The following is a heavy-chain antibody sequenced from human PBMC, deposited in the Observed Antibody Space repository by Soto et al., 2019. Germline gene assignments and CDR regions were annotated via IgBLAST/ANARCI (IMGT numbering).Heavy chain of an antibody. CDR2: ITYDGSNQ. CDR3: ARAPSGSYPEFDY. Sequence: PLGGSLSLSCAASGFIFSSYTMHWVRQAPGKGLEWVGVITYDGSNQYYADSVKGRFTISRDNSRNMLFLQMNSLRPDDTAVYYCARAPSGSYPEFDYWGQGTLVTVSS. D-gene: IGHD1-26*01. V-gene: IGHV3-30-3*01. CDR1: GFIFSSYT. J-gene: IGHJ4*02.